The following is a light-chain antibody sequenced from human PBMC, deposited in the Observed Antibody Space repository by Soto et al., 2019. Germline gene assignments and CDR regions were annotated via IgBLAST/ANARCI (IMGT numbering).Light chain of an antibody. V-gene: IGKV1-5*03. J-gene: IGKJ3*01. CDR3: QQHNTYPFT. CDR2: QAS. CDR1: QSISSW. Sequence: DIQMTQSPSTLSASVGDRVTITCRASQSISSWLAWYQKKPGKAPKLLIYQASTVESGVPSRFSGSESGTEFALTISSLQPDDFATYYCQQHNTYPFTFGPGTKVDIK.